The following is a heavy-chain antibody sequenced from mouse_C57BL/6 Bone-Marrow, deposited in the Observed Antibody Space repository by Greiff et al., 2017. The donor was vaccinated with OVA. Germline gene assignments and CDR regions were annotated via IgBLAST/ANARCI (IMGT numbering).Heavy chain of an antibody. Sequence: DVKLVESGGGLVKPGGSLKLSCAASGFTFSSYTMSWVRQTPEKRLEWVATISGGGGNTYYPDSVKGRFTISRDNAKNTLYLQMSSLVSEDTALYYCARLRYFDVWGTGTTVTVSS. CDR3: ARLRYFDV. J-gene: IGHJ1*03. V-gene: IGHV5-9*01. CDR2: ISGGGGNT. CDR1: GFTFSSYT.